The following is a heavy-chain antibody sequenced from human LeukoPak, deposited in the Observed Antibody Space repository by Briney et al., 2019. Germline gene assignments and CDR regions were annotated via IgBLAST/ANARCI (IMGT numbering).Heavy chain of an antibody. CDR1: GYTFTSDD. J-gene: IGHJ6*02. Sequence: ASVKVSCKASGYTFTSDDINWVRQATGQGLEWMGWMNPNSGNTGYAQKFQGRVTMTRNTSISTAYMELSSLRSEDTALYYCAREVGSGWFYYYYGMDVWGQGTTVTVSS. CDR3: AREVGSGWFYYYYGMDV. V-gene: IGHV1-8*01. D-gene: IGHD6-19*01. CDR2: MNPNSGNT.